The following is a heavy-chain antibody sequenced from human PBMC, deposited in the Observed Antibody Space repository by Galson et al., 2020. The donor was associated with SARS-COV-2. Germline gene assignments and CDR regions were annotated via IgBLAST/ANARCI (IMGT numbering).Heavy chain of an antibody. CDR1: GGSINNSPYY. Sequence: SETLSLTCTVSGGSINNSPYYWGWIRQPPGKGLEWLGSIYYTGSTYYNPSLKSRVTISLDTSKNQFSLKLSSVTAADTAVYYCARDDSGAVAAAGYWGQGTLVTVSS. CDR3: ARDDSGAVAAAGY. D-gene: IGHD6-19*01. J-gene: IGHJ4*02. V-gene: IGHV4-39*07. CDR2: IYYTGST.